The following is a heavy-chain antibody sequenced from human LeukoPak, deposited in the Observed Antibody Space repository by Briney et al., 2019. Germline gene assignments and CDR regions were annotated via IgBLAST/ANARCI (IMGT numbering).Heavy chain of an antibody. V-gene: IGHV4-4*07. CDR2: IYTSGST. Sequence: SETLSLTCTVSGGSISSYYWSWIRQPAGKGLEWIGRIYTSGSTNYNPSLKSRVTMSVDTSKNQFSLKLSSVTAADTAVYYCARGEMATVRDAFDIWGQGTMVTVSS. CDR1: GGSISSYY. J-gene: IGHJ3*02. D-gene: IGHD5-24*01. CDR3: ARGEMATVRDAFDI.